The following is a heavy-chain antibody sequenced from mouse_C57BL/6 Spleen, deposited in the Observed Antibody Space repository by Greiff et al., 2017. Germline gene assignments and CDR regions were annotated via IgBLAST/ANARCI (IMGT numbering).Heavy chain of an antibody. CDR3: ARQGGTTVGYFDV. CDR1: GFTFSSYG. D-gene: IGHD1-1*01. J-gene: IGHJ1*03. V-gene: IGHV5-6*01. Sequence: EVKLMESGGDLVKPGGSLKLSCAASGFTFSSYGMSWVRQTPDKRLEWVATISSGGSYTYYPDSVKGRFTISRDNATNTLYLKMRRLKSEDTAMYYCARQGGTTVGYFDVWGTGTTVTVSS. CDR2: ISSGGSYT.